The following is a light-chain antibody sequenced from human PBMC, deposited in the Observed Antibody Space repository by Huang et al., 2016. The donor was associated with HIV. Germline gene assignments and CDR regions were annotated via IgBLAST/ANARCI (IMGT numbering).Light chain of an antibody. CDR1: QDISSY. CDR3: QQFNTFL. V-gene: IGKV1-9*01. Sequence: IQLTQSPSSLFASVGDRVTITCRASQDISSYLAWYQQKPGKAPSLLIYGASTLQSGVPSRFSGRGAGTVFILTIRNLQPEDFATYYCQQFNTFLFGTGTKVDV. CDR2: GAS. J-gene: IGKJ3*01.